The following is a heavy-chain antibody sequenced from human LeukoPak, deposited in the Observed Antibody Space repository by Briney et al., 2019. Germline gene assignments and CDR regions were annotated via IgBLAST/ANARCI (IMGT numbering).Heavy chain of an antibody. J-gene: IGHJ4*02. CDR1: GGSISSSSYY. D-gene: IGHD3-10*01. CDR3: ARHADFGYFDY. CDR2: IYYSGST. V-gene: IGHV4-39*01. Sequence: SETLSLTCTVSGGSISSSSYYWGWIRQPPGKGLEWIGSIYYSGSTYYNPSLKSRVTISVDTSKNQFSLKLSSVTAADTAVYYCARHADFGYFDYWGQGTLVTVSS.